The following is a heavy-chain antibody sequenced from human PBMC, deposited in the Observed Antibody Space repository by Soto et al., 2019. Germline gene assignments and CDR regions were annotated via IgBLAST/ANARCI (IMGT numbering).Heavy chain of an antibody. CDR2: IFQSGST. CDR1: GGTIRSPDW. V-gene: IGHV4-4*02. J-gene: IGHJ3*02. Sequence: SETLSLTCGVSGGTIRSPDWWTWVRQPPGKGLEWIGEIFQSGSTNYTPSLESRVTISVDKSKNQFSLTLTSVTAADTAVYFCARGRGRYSSGWSWFDIWGQGTMVTVSS. D-gene: IGHD6-19*01. CDR3: ARGRGRYSSGWSWFDI.